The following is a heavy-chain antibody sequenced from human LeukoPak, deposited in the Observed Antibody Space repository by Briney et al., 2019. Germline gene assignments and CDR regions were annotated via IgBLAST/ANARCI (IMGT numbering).Heavy chain of an antibody. J-gene: IGHJ5*02. CDR1: GGSVSSGSYY. Sequence: PSETLSLTCTVSGGSVSSGSYYWNWIRQPPGKGLEWIGYIYYRGSTNYNPSLNSRVTISLDTSKNQFSLKPSSVTAADTAVFYCARGYSSIRGWFDPWGQGTPVTVSS. D-gene: IGHD6-13*01. CDR3: ARGYSSIRGWFDP. V-gene: IGHV4-61*01. CDR2: IYYRGST.